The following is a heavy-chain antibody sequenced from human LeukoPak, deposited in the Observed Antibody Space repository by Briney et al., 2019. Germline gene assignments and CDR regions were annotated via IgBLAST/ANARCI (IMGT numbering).Heavy chain of an antibody. CDR3: ARATIGGWFDP. D-gene: IGHD5-12*01. Sequence: PSETLSLTCTVSGDSINSYYWSWLRQPPGKGLEWVGFISYSGNTHYNPSLESRVTISVDTSNNQFSLELSSVTAADTAVYYCARATIGGWFDPWGQGTLVTVSS. J-gene: IGHJ5*02. V-gene: IGHV4-59*01. CDR2: ISYSGNT. CDR1: GDSINSYY.